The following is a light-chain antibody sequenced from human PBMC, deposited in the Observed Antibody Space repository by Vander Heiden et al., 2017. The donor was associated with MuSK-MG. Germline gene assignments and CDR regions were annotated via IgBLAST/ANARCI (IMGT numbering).Light chain of an antibody. CDR3: AAWDDSLNGRV. V-gene: IGLV1-44*01. J-gene: IGLJ1*01. Sequence: QSVLTQPPSASVTPGQSVSISCSASSSNIGSDTVNWYQQLPGTDPKLLIYNNNQRPSGVPDRFSGSKSGTSASLGISGLQSEDEADYYCAAWDDSLNGRVFGTGTKVTVL. CDR1: SSNIGSDT. CDR2: NNN.